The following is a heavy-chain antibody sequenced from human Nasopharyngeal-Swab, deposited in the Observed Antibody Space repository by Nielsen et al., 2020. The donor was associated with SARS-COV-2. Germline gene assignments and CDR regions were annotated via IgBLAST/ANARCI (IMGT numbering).Heavy chain of an antibody. V-gene: IGHV3-21*01. D-gene: IGHD6-6*01. CDR1: GFAFLSYS. CDR2: ISSSSSFI. J-gene: IGHJ4*02. Sequence: GESLKISCTASGFAFLSYSMIWVRQSPGKGLEWVASISSSSSFIYYADSVKGRFTISRDNAKNSLYLQMNNLRAEDTAVYFCANMPSIAVRPVDYWGQGTLVTVSS. CDR3: ANMPSIAVRPVDY.